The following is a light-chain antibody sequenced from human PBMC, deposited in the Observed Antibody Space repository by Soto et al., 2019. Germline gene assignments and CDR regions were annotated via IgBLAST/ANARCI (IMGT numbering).Light chain of an antibody. CDR1: QSFSNW. Sequence: DIQMTQSPSTLSASVGDTVTITCRASQSFSNWLAWYQQKPGKAPKFLLYKASTVESGVPSRFSGSGSGTEFTLTISSLQPDDFATYYCQQYNSYSWTFGQGTKVEIK. J-gene: IGKJ1*01. V-gene: IGKV1-5*03. CDR2: KAS. CDR3: QQYNSYSWT.